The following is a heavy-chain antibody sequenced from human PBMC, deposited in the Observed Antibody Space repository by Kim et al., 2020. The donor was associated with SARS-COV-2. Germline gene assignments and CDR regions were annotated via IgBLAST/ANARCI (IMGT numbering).Heavy chain of an antibody. CDR3: ARSSSTVTAFDY. CDR1: GFTFSSYG. V-gene: IGHV3-33*01. Sequence: GGSLRLSCAASGFTFSSYGMHWVRQAPGKGLEWVAVIWYDGSNKYYVDSVKGRFTISRDNSKNTLYLQMNSLSAEDTAVYYCARSSSTVTAFDYWGQGTL. J-gene: IGHJ4*02. CDR2: IWYDGSNK. D-gene: IGHD4-17*01.